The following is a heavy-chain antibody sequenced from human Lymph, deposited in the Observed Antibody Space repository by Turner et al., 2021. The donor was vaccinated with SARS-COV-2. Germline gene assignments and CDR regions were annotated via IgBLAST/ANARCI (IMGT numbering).Heavy chain of an antibody. CDR2: ISYDGGNK. CDR3: ARGLSGNNYFFDY. D-gene: IGHD1-26*01. Sequence: VQPGRSLHVSCTASGFTFSSFSRNWVRQAPGKGLEWVALISYDGGNKYYAASMKGLFTISSANSKNTLYLHMNSLGAEDTAVYYGARGLSGNNYFFDYWGQGTLVTVSS. J-gene: IGHJ4*02. CDR1: GFTFSSFS. V-gene: IGHV3-30-3*01.